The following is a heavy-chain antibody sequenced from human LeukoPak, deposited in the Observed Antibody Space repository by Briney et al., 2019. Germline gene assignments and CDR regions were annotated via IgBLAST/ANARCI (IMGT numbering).Heavy chain of an antibody. CDR1: GYTFTGYY. D-gene: IGHD3-22*01. V-gene: IGHV1-2*06. J-gene: IGHJ4*02. CDR3: ARDYTGLHYYDSSGYYGDY. Sequence: ASVKVSCKASGYTFTGYYMHWVPQAPGQGLEWMGRINPNSGGTTYAQKFQGRVTMTRDTSISTAYMELSRLRSDDTAVYYCARDYTGLHYYDSSGYYGDYWGQGTLVTDSS. CDR2: INPNSGGT.